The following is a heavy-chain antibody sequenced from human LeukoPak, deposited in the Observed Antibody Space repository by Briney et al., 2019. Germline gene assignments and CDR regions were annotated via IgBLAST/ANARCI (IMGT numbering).Heavy chain of an antibody. CDR1: GGSISSSSYY. J-gene: IGHJ2*01. Sequence: KPSETLSLTCTVSGGSISSSSYYWGWIRQPPGKGLEWIGSIYQSGNAYYNPSLKSRVTISVDTSKNQFSLKLSSVTAADTAVYYCARHRYYYETNGYSFDLWGRGTLVTVSS. CDR3: ARHRYYYETNGYSFDL. V-gene: IGHV4-39*01. CDR2: IYQSGNA. D-gene: IGHD3-22*01.